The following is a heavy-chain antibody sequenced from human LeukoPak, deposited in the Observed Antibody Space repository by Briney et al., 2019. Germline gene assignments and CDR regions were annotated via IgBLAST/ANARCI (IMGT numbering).Heavy chain of an antibody. J-gene: IGHJ4*02. CDR1: GFTFSRYW. D-gene: IGHD5-18*01. Sequence: GSLRLSCAASGFTFSRYWMSWVRQAPGKGLEWVADIKQDGSEKYYVDSVKGRFTISRDNAKNSLYLQMNSLRAEDTAVYYCARDRAMVNYWGQGTLVTVSS. V-gene: IGHV3-7*01. CDR3: ARDRAMVNY. CDR2: IKQDGSEK.